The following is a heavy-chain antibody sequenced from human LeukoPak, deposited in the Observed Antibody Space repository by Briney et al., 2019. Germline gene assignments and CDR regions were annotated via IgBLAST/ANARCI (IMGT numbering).Heavy chain of an antibody. CDR3: ARGGAYYYDSSGTVWGAFDI. CDR2: IYHSGST. Sequence: PSETLSHTCAVSGYSISSGYYWGWIRPPPGKGLEWIGSIYHSGSTNYNPSLKSRVTISVDTSKNQFSLKLSSVTAADTAVYYCARGGAYYYDSSGTVWGAFDIWGQGTMVTVS. J-gene: IGHJ3*02. V-gene: IGHV4-38-2*01. CDR1: GYSISSGYY. D-gene: IGHD3-22*01.